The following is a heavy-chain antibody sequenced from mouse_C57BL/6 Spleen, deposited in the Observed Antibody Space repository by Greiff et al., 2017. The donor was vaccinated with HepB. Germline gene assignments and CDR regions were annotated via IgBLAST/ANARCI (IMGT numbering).Heavy chain of an antibody. V-gene: IGHV1-26*01. J-gene: IGHJ3*01. Sequence: EVQLQQSGPELVKPGASVKISCKASGYTFTDYYMNWVKQSHGKSLEWIGDINPNNGGTSYNQKFKGKATLTVDKSSSTADMELRSLTSEDSAVYYCARYDDSWFAYWGQGALVTVSA. CDR2: INPNNGGT. CDR1: GYTFTDYY. CDR3: ARYDDSWFAY. D-gene: IGHD2-12*01.